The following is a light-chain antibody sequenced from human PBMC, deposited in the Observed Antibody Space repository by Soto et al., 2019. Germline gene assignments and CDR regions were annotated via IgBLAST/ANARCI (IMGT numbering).Light chain of an antibody. Sequence: DIQMTQSPFTLSASVGDRVTITCRASQSISSRLAWYQQIPGKAPRLLIYDAASLESGVPSRFSGSGSGTEFPLTISSLQPDDFASYYCQQYDRASPYTFGQGTKLEI. V-gene: IGKV1-5*01. CDR3: QQYDRASPYT. CDR2: DAA. J-gene: IGKJ2*01. CDR1: QSISSR.